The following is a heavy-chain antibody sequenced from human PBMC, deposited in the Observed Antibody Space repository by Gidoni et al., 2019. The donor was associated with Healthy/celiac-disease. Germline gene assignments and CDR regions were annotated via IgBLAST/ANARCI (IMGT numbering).Heavy chain of an antibody. Sequence: QVQLQQWGAGLLTPSETLSLTCAVYGGSSSGYYWSWIRQPPGKGLEWSGELNHSGSTNYTPSLKSRVTIAVDTSKNQFSLKLSSVTAADTAVYYCARAPGDYVSGWFDPWGQGTLVTVSS. CDR3: ARAPGDYVSGWFDP. CDR1: GGSSSGYY. V-gene: IGHV4-34*01. D-gene: IGHD4-17*01. CDR2: LNHSGST. J-gene: IGHJ5*02.